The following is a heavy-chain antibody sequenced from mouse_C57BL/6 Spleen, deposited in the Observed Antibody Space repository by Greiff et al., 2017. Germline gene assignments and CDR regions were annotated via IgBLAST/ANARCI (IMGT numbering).Heavy chain of an antibody. Sequence: VQLQQPGAELVMPGASVKLSCKASGYTFTSYWMHWVKQRPGQGLEWIGEIDPSGSYTNYNQKFKGKSTLTVDKSSSTAYMEISSLTSEDSAVYYCASLWDYDEWFAYWGQGTLVTVSA. CDR3: ASLWDYDEWFAY. D-gene: IGHD2-4*01. CDR2: IDPSGSYT. J-gene: IGHJ3*01. V-gene: IGHV1-69*01. CDR1: GYTFTSYW.